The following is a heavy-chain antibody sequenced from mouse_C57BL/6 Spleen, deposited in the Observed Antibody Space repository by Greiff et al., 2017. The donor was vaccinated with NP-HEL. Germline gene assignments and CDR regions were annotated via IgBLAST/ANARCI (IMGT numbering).Heavy chain of an antibody. CDR3: ARGLNGYFWFAY. J-gene: IGHJ3*01. CDR1: GYSITSGYY. CDR2: ISYDGSN. Sequence: EESGPGLVKPSQSLSLTCSVTGYSITSGYYWNWIRQFPGNKLEWMGYISYDGSNNYNPSLKNRISITRDTSKNQFFLKLNSVTTEEPATYYWARGLNGYFWFAYRGQGTLVTVSS. V-gene: IGHV3-6*01. D-gene: IGHD2-3*01.